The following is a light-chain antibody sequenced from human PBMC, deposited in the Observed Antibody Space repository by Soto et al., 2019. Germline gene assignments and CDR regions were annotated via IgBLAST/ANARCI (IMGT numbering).Light chain of an antibody. V-gene: IGKV1-9*01. CDR1: QGISSY. CDR2: AAS. J-gene: IGKJ5*01. CDR3: QQFNGYPIT. Sequence: DIQLTQSPSFLSASVGDRVTITCRASQGISSYLAWYQQKPGKAPKLLIYAASTLQSGVPSRFSGSGSGTEFTLAISSLHPEDFATYYCQQFNGYPITFGQGTRREIK.